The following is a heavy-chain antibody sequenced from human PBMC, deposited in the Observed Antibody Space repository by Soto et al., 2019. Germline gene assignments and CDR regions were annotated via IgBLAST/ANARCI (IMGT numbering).Heavy chain of an antibody. V-gene: IGHV5-51*01. J-gene: IGHJ6*02. CDR3: ARLEARELLPSDYYYGMDV. CDR1: GYSFTSYW. CDR2: IYPGDSDT. Sequence: GESLKISCKGSGYSFTSYWIGWVRQMPGKGLEWMGIIYPGDSDTRYSPSFQGQVTISADKSISTAYLQWSSLKASDTAMYYCARLEARELLPSDYYYGMDVWGQGTTVTVSS. D-gene: IGHD1-26*01.